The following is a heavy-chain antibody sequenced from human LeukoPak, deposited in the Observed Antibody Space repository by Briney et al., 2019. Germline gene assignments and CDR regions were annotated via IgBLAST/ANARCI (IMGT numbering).Heavy chain of an antibody. CDR2: IYYSGST. Sequence: SETLSLTCTVSGGSISSSSYYWGWIRQPPGKGLEWIGSIYYSGSTYYNPSLKSRITMSVDTSKNQFSLKLRSVTAADTAVYYCARDSHSVDTATPRGFDPWGQGTLVTVSS. CDR3: ARDSHSVDTATPRGFDP. CDR1: GGSISSSSYY. J-gene: IGHJ5*02. V-gene: IGHV4-39*07. D-gene: IGHD2-15*01.